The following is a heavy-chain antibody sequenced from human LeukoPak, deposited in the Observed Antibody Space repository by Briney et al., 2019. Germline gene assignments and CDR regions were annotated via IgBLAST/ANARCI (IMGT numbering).Heavy chain of an antibody. D-gene: IGHD3-22*01. Sequence: GGSLRLSCAASGFTFSSYAMSWVRQAPGKGLEWVSAISGSGGSTYYADSVKGRFTVSRDNSKNTLYLQMNSLRAEDTAVYYCAKDHYDSSGYYWDYWGQGTLVTVSS. CDR3: AKDHYDSSGYYWDY. CDR1: GFTFSSYA. J-gene: IGHJ4*02. CDR2: ISGSGGST. V-gene: IGHV3-23*01.